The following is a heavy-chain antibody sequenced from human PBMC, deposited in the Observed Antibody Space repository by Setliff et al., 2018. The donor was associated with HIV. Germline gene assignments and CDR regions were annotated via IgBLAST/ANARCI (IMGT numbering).Heavy chain of an antibody. CDR2: FYSGGSP. J-gene: IGHJ5*02. Sequence: SETLSLTCTVSGSSISSNYYWAWIRQPAGKGLEWIGRFYSGGSPIYNPSLKSRVAISSDTSKNQVSLNLTSVTAADTAVYYCARDLGYPGGFDPWGQGTLVTVSS. CDR3: ARDLGYPGGFDP. V-gene: IGHV4-4*07. CDR1: GSSISSNYY. D-gene: IGHD2-2*01.